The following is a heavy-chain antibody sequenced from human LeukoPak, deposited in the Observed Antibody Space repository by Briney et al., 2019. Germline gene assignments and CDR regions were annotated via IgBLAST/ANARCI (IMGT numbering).Heavy chain of an antibody. J-gene: IGHJ4*02. CDR3: ATGGIVGASAFDFDY. CDR2: FDPEDGET. V-gene: IGHV1-24*01. CDR1: GYTLTELS. D-gene: IGHD1-26*01. Sequence: ASVKVSCKVCGYTLTELSMHWVRQAPGKGLEWMGGFDPEDGETIYAQKFQGRVTMTEDTSTDTAYMELSSLRSEDTAVYYCATGGIVGASAFDFDYWGQGTLVTVSS.